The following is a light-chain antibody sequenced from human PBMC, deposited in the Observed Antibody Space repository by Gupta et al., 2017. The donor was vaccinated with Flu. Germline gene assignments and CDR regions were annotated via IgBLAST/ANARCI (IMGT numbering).Light chain of an antibody. Sequence: VSGSPGQSVTISCTGTSSDVGAYNYVSWYQQRPGKAPKLIVFGVTDRFSGSKSGDTAPLTISGLQAEDEADYYCCSFAGSYTWVFGGGTKVTVL. CDR2: GVT. CDR1: SSDVGAYNY. CDR3: CSFAGSYTWV. J-gene: IGLJ3*02. V-gene: IGLV2-11*01.